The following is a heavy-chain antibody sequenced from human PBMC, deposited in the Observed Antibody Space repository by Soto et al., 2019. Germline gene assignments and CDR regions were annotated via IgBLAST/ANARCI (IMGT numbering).Heavy chain of an antibody. J-gene: IGHJ2*01. CDR2: ITLIFRAT. Sequence: SVKVSCKASGGTFSSDGISWVRQAPGQGLEWMGGITLIFRATKYAQKFQGRVTITADESTSTAYMELSSLRSEDTAVYYCARGRDTYYYDSRGDSGWYVDLWGRGTLVTVSS. V-gene: IGHV1-69*13. D-gene: IGHD3-22*01. CDR3: ARGRDTYYYDSRGDSGWYVDL. CDR1: GGTFSSDG.